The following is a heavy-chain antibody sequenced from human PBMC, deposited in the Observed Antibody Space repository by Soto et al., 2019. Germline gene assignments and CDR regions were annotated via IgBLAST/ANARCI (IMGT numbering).Heavy chain of an antibody. CDR2: ISGSGGSP. CDR3: AKARCSTTNCYVPDY. CDR1: GFTFSTYT. D-gene: IGHD2-2*01. J-gene: IGHJ4*02. V-gene: IGHV3-23*01. Sequence: TGGSLRLSCAASGFTFSTYTMSWVRRAPGKGLEWVSAISGSGGSPSYADSVQGRFSISRDNPMKTLYLQMNSLRAEDTALYYCAKARCSTTNCYVPDYWGQGTLVTVSS.